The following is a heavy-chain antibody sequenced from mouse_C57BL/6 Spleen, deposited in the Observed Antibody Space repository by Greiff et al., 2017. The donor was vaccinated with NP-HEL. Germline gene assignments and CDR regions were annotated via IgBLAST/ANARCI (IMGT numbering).Heavy chain of an antibody. D-gene: IGHD1-1*01. Sequence: VQLKESGPGMVKPSQSLSLTCTVTGYSITSGYDWHWIRHFPGNKLEWMGYISYSGSTNYNPSLKSRISITHDTSKNHFFLKLNSVTTEDTATYYCARSTTVVAHWYFDVWGTGTTVTVSS. V-gene: IGHV3-1*01. J-gene: IGHJ1*03. CDR3: ARSTTVVAHWYFDV. CDR1: GYSITSGYD. CDR2: ISYSGST.